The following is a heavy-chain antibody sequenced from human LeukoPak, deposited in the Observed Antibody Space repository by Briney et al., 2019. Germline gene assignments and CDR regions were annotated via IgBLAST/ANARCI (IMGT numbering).Heavy chain of an antibody. V-gene: IGHV3-23*01. CDR2: ISGSGGST. D-gene: IGHD6-19*01. CDR1: GFTFSTYP. CDR3: AKDEGSGWYYFDY. Sequence: PGGSLRLSCAASGFTFSTYPMSWVRQAPGKGLEWVSGISGSGGSTYYADSVKGRFTISRDISKNTLYLQMNSLRAEDTAVYYCAKDEGSGWYYFDYWGQGTLVTVSP. J-gene: IGHJ4*02.